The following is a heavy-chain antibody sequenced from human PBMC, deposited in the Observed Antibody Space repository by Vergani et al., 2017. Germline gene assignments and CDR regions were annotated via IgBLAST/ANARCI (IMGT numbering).Heavy chain of an antibody. CDR1: GFTFSNSA. J-gene: IGHJ4*02. CDR3: AREERSNTSPFVGD. Sequence: EVHLLESGGGQVEAGGSLRLSCVASGFTFSNSAMSWVRQTSGKGLEWVSAISGHGDRTYYADSVKGRFTISRDNSKNTVYLQMNSLKAEDRATYYCAREERSNTSPFVGDWGQGTLGTV. V-gene: IGHV3-23*01. D-gene: IGHD2/OR15-2a*01. CDR2: ISGHGDRT.